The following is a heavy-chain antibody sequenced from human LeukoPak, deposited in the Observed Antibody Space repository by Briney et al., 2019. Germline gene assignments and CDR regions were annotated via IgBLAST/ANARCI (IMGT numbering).Heavy chain of an antibody. J-gene: IGHJ3*02. CDR1: GFTFSTYW. D-gene: IGHD3-3*01. Sequence: PGGSLRLSYAASGFTFSTYWMSWVRQAPGKGLEWVANIKQDGSEKYYVDSVKGRFTISRDNAKNSLYLQMNSLRAEDAAVYYCARGFVFYDFWSGYYTKGAFDIWGQGTMVTVSS. V-gene: IGHV3-7*03. CDR2: IKQDGSEK. CDR3: ARGFVFYDFWSGYYTKGAFDI.